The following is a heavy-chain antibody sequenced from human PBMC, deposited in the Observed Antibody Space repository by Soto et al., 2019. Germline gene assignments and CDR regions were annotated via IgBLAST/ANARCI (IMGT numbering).Heavy chain of an antibody. J-gene: IGHJ5*01. CDR3: ARVRIRMVLGVTITYLAPFQVWRQGLRDS. CDR1: GYTFSTYG. Sequence: ASVKVSCKTSGYTFSTYGVSWVRQAPGQGLEWMGWISAYNGHTNYAQKFQGRVTMTTDTSTSAAYMELRSLRSDDTAVYYCARVRIRMVLGVTITYLAPFQVWRQGLRDS. D-gene: IGHD3-10*01. CDR2: ISAYNGHT. V-gene: IGHV1-18*01.